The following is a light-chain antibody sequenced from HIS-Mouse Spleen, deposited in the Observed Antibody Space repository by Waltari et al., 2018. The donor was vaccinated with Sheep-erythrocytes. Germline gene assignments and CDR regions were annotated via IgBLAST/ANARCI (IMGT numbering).Light chain of an antibody. Sequence: DVVMTQSPLSLPVTLGQPASISCTPSQSFAHSDGNTYLNWFQQGPGQSPRRLIYKVSTRDSGVPDRFSGSGSGTDFTLKISRVEAEDVGVYYCMQGTHWPPYTFGQGTKLEIK. V-gene: IGKV2-30*02. J-gene: IGKJ2*01. CDR2: KVS. CDR3: MQGTHWPPYT. CDR1: QSFAHSDGNTY.